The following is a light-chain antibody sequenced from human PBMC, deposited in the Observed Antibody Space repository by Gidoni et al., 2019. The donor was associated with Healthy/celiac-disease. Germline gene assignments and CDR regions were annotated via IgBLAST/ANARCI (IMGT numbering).Light chain of an antibody. CDR3: QHYCS. CDR1: QSVTNNY. J-gene: IGKJ1*01. CDR2: GAS. Sequence: EIVLTQSPGTLSLSPGERATLSCRASQSVTNNYLAWYQQKPGQAPSLLIYGASSRATGIPDRFSGSGSGTDFSLTISRLEPVDFAVYYCQHYCSFGQGTKVEIK. V-gene: IGKV3-20*01.